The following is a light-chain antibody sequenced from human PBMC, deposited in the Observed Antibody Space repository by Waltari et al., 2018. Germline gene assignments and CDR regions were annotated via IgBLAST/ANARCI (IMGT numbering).Light chain of an antibody. Sequence: DIQMTQSPSSLSASIGDRVTITCQASQDISIYVNWYQQRRGQPPTLLIYWASTRESGVPDRFNGSGSGTDFSLTISSLQAEDAAVYYCHQYYSTPQTFGQGTKVEVK. J-gene: IGKJ1*01. CDR3: HQYYSTPQT. V-gene: IGKV4-1*01. CDR1: QDISIY. CDR2: WAS.